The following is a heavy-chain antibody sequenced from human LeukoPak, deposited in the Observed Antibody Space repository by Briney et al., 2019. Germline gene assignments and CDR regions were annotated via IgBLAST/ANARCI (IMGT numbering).Heavy chain of an antibody. CDR1: GGSISSGGYY. J-gene: IGHJ5*02. Sequence: SQTLSLTCTVSGGSISSGGYYWSWIRQHPGKGLEWIGYIYYSGSTYYNPSLKSRVTISVDTSKNQFSLKLSSVTAADTAVYYCARYYYGSGSYSNWFAPWGQGTLGTVSS. CDR3: ARYYYGSGSYSNWFAP. CDR2: IYYSGST. D-gene: IGHD3-10*01. V-gene: IGHV4-31*03.